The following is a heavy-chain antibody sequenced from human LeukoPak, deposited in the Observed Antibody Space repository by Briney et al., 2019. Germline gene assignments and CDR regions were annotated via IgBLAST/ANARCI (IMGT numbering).Heavy chain of an antibody. Sequence: PGGSLRLSCAASGVTFSSSWMSWVRQAPGKGLEWVSVIYSGGSTYYADSVKGRFTISRDNSKNTLYLQMNSLRAEDTAVYYCARDYYDSRRGFDPWGQGTLVTVSS. CDR2: IYSGGST. J-gene: IGHJ5*02. CDR1: GVTFSSSW. CDR3: ARDYYDSRRGFDP. D-gene: IGHD3-22*01. V-gene: IGHV3-66*01.